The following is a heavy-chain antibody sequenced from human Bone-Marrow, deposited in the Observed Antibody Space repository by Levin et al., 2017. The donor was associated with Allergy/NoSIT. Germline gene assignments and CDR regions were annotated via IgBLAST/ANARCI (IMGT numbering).Heavy chain of an antibody. CDR3: ARHEDRSGHYEAALDI. CDR2: TYYSGHA. Sequence: SETLSLTCTVSGGSIITYYWSWIRQAPGKGLNWIGYTYYSGHAMYNPALKSRVTISVDTSKNQVSLKLRSVTAADTGVYYCARHEDRSGHYEAALDIWGQGTMVTVSS. CDR1: GGSIITYY. J-gene: IGHJ3*02. D-gene: IGHD3-22*01. V-gene: IGHV4-59*08.